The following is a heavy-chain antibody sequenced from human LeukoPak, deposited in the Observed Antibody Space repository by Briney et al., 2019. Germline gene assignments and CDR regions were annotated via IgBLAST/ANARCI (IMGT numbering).Heavy chain of an antibody. J-gene: IGHJ4*02. Sequence: PGGSLRLSCAASGFTVSSNYMSWVRQAPGKGLEWVSVIYSGGSTYYTDSVKGRFTISRDNSKNTLYLQMNSLRAEDTAVYYCARDSLGIVDYWGQGTLVTVSS. CDR3: ARDSLGIVDY. D-gene: IGHD7-27*01. V-gene: IGHV3-53*01. CDR1: GFTVSSNY. CDR2: IYSGGST.